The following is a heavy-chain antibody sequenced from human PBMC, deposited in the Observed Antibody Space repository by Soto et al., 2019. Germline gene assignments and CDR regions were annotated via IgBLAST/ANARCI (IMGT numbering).Heavy chain of an antibody. CDR1: GYTFSNYW. V-gene: IGHV3-74*02. Sequence: EVQLVQSGAEVKKAGESLKISCRGSGYTFSNYWMHWVRQVPGEGLVWVSRIDNHGDGTSYADFVKGRFTISRDNAKNTLYLQMNSLRVEDTAIYYCGTVFEKWGQGTMVTVSS. J-gene: IGHJ3*02. CDR2: IDNHGDGT. CDR3: GTVFEK.